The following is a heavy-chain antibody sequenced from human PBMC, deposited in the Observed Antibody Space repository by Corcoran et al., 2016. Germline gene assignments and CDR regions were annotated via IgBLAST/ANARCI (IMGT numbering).Heavy chain of an antibody. CDR1: GFTFSGSA. V-gene: IGHV3-73*02. CDR3: ARELPPPAHYYVWGSYTFDY. CDR2: IRSKANSYAT. J-gene: IGHJ4*02. D-gene: IGHD3-16*01. Sequence: EVQLVESGGGLVQPGGSLKLSCAASGFTFSGSAMHWVRQASGKGLEWVGRIRSKANSYATAYAASVQGRFTISRDDSKNTAYMQMNSLRAEDTAVYYCARELPPPAHYYVWGSYTFDYWGQGTLVTVSS.